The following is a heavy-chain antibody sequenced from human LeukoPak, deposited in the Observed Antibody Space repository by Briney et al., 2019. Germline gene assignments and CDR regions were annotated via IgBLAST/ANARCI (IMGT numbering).Heavy chain of an antibody. V-gene: IGHV3-30-3*01. J-gene: IGHJ4*02. CDR1: GFTFSTYT. Sequence: PGRSLRLSCAASGFTFSTYTLHWVRQAPGKGLEWVALISSTGNNKYYADSVKGRFTISRDNSKNTLYLQMTSLKDEDTAVYYCARGHSIQLWASFDYWGQGTLATVSS. D-gene: IGHD5-18*01. CDR3: ARGHSIQLWASFDY. CDR2: ISSTGNNK.